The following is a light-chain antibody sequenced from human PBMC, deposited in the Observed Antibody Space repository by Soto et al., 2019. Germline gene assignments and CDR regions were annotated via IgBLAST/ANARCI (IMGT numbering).Light chain of an antibody. Sequence: QSALTQPRSVSGSPGQSVTLSCTGTSGDVGGYNYVSWYQQHPGKAPKLIISDVGKRPSGVPDRFSGSKSGNTASLTISGLQAEDEADYYCCSYAGSPFVFGTGTKLTVL. CDR2: DVG. V-gene: IGLV2-11*01. J-gene: IGLJ1*01. CDR1: SGDVGGYNY. CDR3: CSYAGSPFV.